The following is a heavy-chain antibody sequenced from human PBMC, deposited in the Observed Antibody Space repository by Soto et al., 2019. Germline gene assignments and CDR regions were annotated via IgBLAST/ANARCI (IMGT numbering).Heavy chain of an antibody. CDR1: GGTFSSYA. J-gene: IGHJ6*03. V-gene: IGHV1-69*10. CDR3: ARVPRFTDYYYMDV. Sequence: ASVKVSCKASGGTFSSYAISWVRQAPGQGLEWMGGIIPIFGIANYAQKFQGRVTITADKSTSTAYMELSSLRSEDTAVYYCARVPRFTDYYYMDVWGKGTTVTVSS. CDR2: IIPIFGIA.